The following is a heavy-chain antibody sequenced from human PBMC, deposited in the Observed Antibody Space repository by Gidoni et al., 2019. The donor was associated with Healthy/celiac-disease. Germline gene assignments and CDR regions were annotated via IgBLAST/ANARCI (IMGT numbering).Heavy chain of an antibody. CDR2: IFSNDEK. J-gene: IGHJ5*02. CDR1: GFSLSNARMG. D-gene: IGHD6-13*01. CDR3: ARTSGIAARRVGWWFDP. Sequence: QVTLKESGPVLVKPTETLTLTCTVSGFSLSNARMGVSWIRQPPGKALEWLAHIFSNDEKSYSTSLKSRLTISKDTSKSQVVLTMTNMDPVDTATYYCARTSGIAARRVGWWFDPWGQGTLVTVSS. V-gene: IGHV2-26*01.